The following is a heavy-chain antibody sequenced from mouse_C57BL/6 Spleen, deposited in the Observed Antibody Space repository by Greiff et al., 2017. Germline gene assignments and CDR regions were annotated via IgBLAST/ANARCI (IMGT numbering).Heavy chain of an antibody. CDR3: ARRLGQGYAMDY. CDR2: ISSGSSTI. D-gene: IGHD3-3*01. J-gene: IGHJ4*01. V-gene: IGHV5-17*01. Sequence: EVKLVESGGGLVKPGGSLKLSCAASGFTFSDYGMHWVRQAPEKGLEWVAYISSGSSTIYYADTVKGRFTISRDNAKNTLFLQMTSLRSDDTAMYYCARRLGQGYAMDYWGQGTSVTVSS. CDR1: GFTFSDYG.